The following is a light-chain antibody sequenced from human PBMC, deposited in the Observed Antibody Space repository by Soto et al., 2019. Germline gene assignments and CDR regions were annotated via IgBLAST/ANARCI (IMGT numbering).Light chain of an antibody. CDR3: GTWDSSLSAYV. J-gene: IGLJ1*01. V-gene: IGLV1-51*01. CDR1: NSNIGAGYD. CDR2: DNN. Sequence: QSVLTQPPSVSGAPGQRVTISCTGSNSNIGAGYDVHWYQQLPGTAPKLLIYDNNKRPSGIPDRFSGSKSGTSATLDITGLQTGDEADYYCGTWDSSLSAYVFGTGTKVTVL.